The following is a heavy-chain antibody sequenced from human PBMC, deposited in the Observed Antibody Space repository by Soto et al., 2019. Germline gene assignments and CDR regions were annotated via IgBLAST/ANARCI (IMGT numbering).Heavy chain of an antibody. V-gene: IGHV3-30*18. J-gene: IGHJ4*02. CDR2: ITYDGSFQ. CDR1: GLSLDNYG. D-gene: IGHD1-7*01. Sequence: GSLRLSCQAAGLSLDNYGMHWVRQAPGKGLEWVAVITYDGSFQYYADSVKGRFTISRDNSKNTLSLHLNNLKPEDTAVYHCEKDRVGGTFYTPLAFWGQGTLVTVSS. CDR3: EKDRVGGTFYTPLAF.